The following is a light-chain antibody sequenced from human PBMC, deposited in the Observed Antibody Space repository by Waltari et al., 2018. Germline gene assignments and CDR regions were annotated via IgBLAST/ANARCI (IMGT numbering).Light chain of an antibody. CDR3: QVWDSSVDRRA. CDR1: NIGSKR. V-gene: IGLV3-21*04. Sequence: SYVLTQPPSVSVAPGETASVPCVGDNIGSKRVHWYQQKPGQAPMVVIYYDNDRPSGIPERFAGSKSGDTATLTISRVEAGDEADYYCQVWDSSVDRRAFGAGTKVTV. J-gene: IGLJ1*01. CDR2: YDN.